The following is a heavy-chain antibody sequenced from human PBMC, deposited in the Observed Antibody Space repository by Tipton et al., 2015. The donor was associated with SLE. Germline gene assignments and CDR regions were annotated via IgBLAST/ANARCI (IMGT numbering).Heavy chain of an antibody. D-gene: IGHD4-17*01. Sequence: LRLSCTVSGGSISSGGYYWSWIRQHPGKGLEWIGYIYYSGSTYYNPSLKSRVTISVDTSKNQFSLKLSSVTAADTAVYYCASSPKTVTTHAFDIWGQGTMVTVSS. V-gene: IGHV4-31*03. J-gene: IGHJ3*02. CDR1: GGSISSGGYY. CDR2: IYYSGST. CDR3: ASSPKTVTTHAFDI.